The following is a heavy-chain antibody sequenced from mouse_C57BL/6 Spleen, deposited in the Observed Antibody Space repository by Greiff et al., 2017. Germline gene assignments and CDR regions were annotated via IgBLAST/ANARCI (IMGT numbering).Heavy chain of an antibody. CDR2: IDPEPGGT. J-gene: IGHJ3*01. Sequence: VQLQQSGAELVRPGASVTLSCEASGYTFTDYEMHWVKQTPVHGLEWIGAIDPEPGGTAYTQKFKGQAILTADKSSSTDYMELRSLTSEDADVDYCTSPYHYGSSYHAYWGQGTLVTVSA. D-gene: IGHD1-1*01. CDR3: TSPYHYGSSYHAY. CDR1: GYTFTDYE. V-gene: IGHV1-15*01.